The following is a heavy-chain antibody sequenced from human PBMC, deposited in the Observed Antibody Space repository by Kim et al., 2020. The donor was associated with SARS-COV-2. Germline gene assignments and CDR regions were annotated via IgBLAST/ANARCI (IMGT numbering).Heavy chain of an antibody. CDR3: SRHDLFDP. CDR1: GFSVSGDY. Sequence: GGTLRLSCAVSGFSVSGDYMNWVRQAPGKGLECVSVIHYGGATFYADSVKGRFIISRDSSKNTVYLQMNSLRVEDTAVYYCSRHDLFDPWGQGTLVTVSS. J-gene: IGHJ5*02. CDR2: IHYGGAT. V-gene: IGHV3-66*04.